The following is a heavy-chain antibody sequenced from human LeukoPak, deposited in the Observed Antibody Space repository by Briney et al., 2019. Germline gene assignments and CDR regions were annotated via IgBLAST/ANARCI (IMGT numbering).Heavy chain of an antibody. D-gene: IGHD6-13*01. CDR1: GFTFSTYA. CDR3: AKDLLSQQVARCFDY. CDR2: ISNSGDST. J-gene: IGHJ4*02. Sequence: GGSLRLSCAVSGFTFSTYAMSWVRQAPGMGLEWVSAISNSGDSTYYADSVKGRFTISGDNSKNTLYLQMNSLSADDTAVYYCAKDLLSQQVARCFDYWGQGTLVTVSS. V-gene: IGHV3-23*01.